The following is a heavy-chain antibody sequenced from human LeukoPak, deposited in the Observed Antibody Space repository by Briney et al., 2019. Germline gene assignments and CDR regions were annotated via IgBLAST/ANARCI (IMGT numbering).Heavy chain of an antibody. V-gene: IGHV1-2*02. CDR3: ARIAVAGTDNLYFDY. CDR1: GYTFTGYY. J-gene: IGHJ4*02. CDR2: INPNSGGT. Sequence: ASVKVSCKASGYTFTGYYMHWVRQAPGQGLEWMGWINPNSGGTNYAQKFQGRVTMTRDTSISTAYMELSRLRSDDTAVYYCARIAVAGTDNLYFDYWGQGALVTVSS. D-gene: IGHD6-19*01.